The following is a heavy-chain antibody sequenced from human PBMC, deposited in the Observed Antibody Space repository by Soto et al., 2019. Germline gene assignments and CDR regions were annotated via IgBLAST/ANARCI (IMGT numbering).Heavy chain of an antibody. D-gene: IGHD6-13*01. J-gene: IGHJ4*02. Sequence: EVQLVETGGGLIQPGGSLRLSCAASGFTVSNNYMSWVRQAPGKGLEWVSLIYSGGSTYYADSVKGRFTISRDNSKNTLYLQMNSLRAEGTAVYYCATYSSLDYWGQGTLVTVSS. CDR1: GFTVSNNY. V-gene: IGHV3-53*02. CDR3: ATYSSLDY. CDR2: IYSGGST.